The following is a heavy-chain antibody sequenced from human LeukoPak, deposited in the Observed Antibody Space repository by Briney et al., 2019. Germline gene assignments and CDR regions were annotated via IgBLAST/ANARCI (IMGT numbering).Heavy chain of an antibody. Sequence: GGSLRLSCAASGFTFDDYAMHWVRQAPGKGLEWVSGISWNSGSIGYADSVKGRFTISRDNAKNSLYLQMNSLRAEDTVLYYCAKDQSYSGSYLDYWGQGTLVTVSS. J-gene: IGHJ4*02. CDR2: ISWNSGSI. CDR3: AKDQSYSGSYLDY. CDR1: GFTFDDYA. V-gene: IGHV3-9*01. D-gene: IGHD1-26*01.